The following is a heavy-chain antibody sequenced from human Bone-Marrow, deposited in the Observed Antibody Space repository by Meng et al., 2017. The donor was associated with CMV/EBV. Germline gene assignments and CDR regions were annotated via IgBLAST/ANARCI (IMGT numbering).Heavy chain of an antibody. J-gene: IGHJ5*02. CDR3: ARGEGLLGDWFDP. D-gene: IGHD2-8*02. CDR1: GGTFSSYA. Sequence: QVQLVAAGVEVKKPGASVKVSCKASGGTFSSYAISWVRQAPGQGLEWMGGIIPIFGTANYAQKFQGRVTITADESTSTAYMELSSLRSEDAAVYYCARGEGLLGDWFDPWGQGTLVTVSS. CDR2: IIPIFGTA. V-gene: IGHV1-69*12.